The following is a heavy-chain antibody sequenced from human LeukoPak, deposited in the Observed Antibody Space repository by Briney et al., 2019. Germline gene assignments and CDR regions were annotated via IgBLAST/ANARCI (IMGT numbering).Heavy chain of an antibody. D-gene: IGHD3-10*01. J-gene: IGHJ4*02. Sequence: AASVTVSCKASGYTFTSYGISWVRQAPGQGLEWMGWISAYNGNTNYAQKLQGRVTMTTDTSTSTAYMELRSLRSDDTAVYYCARSKPYYYGSGSQHFDYWGQGTLVTVSS. V-gene: IGHV1-18*01. CDR1: GYTFTSYG. CDR3: ARSKPYYYGSGSQHFDY. CDR2: ISAYNGNT.